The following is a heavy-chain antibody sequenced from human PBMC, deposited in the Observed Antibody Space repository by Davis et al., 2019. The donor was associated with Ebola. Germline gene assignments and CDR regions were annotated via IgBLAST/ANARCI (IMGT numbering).Heavy chain of an antibody. Sequence: GGSLRLSCAASGFTFSDYGMHWVRQAPGQGLEWMGMINPNDGRTIYAQKFQGRVTVTRDTSTTTVYMDLSSLRSEDTALYYCTTPGGQDSGYDVFDIWGQGTMVTVSS. V-gene: IGHV1-46*03. D-gene: IGHD5-12*01. CDR1: GFTFSDYG. J-gene: IGHJ3*02. CDR3: TTPGGQDSGYDVFDI. CDR2: INPNDGRT.